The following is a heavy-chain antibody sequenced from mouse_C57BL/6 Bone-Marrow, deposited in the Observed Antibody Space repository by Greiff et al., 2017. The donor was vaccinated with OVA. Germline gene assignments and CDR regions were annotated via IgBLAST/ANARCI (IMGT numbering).Heavy chain of an antibody. J-gene: IGHJ3*01. V-gene: IGHV1-64*01. CDR2: IHPNSGST. CDR3: GRQIYDSFYLFAY. Sequence: QVQLQQPGAELVKPGASVKLSCKASGYTFTSYWMHWVKQRPGQGLEWIGMIHPNSGSTNYNEKFKSKATLTVDKSSSTAYMQLSSLTSADSAVYYCGRQIYDSFYLFAYWGQGTLVTVSA. D-gene: IGHD2-3*01. CDR1: GYTFTSYW.